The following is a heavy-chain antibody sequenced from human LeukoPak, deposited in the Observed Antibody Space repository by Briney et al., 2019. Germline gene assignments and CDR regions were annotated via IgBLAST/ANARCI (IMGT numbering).Heavy chain of an antibody. CDR3: ARVYHYGGNTNYFDY. CDR1: GYTFTAYY. V-gene: IGHV1-2*06. CDR2: INPNNGGT. Sequence: GGSLRLSCAASGYTFTAYYMHWVREAPGQGLEWMGRINPNNGGTIYSQKFQGRVTMTTDTSISAAYMELGRLRPDDTAVYYCARVYHYGGNTNYFDYWGQGTLVSVSS. J-gene: IGHJ4*02. D-gene: IGHD4-23*01.